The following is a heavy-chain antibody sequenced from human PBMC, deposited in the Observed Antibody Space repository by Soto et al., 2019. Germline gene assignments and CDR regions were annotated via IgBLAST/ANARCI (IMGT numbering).Heavy chain of an antibody. Sequence: ASVKVSCKASGYTFTNYYVQWVRQAPGQGLEWMGVIHPDGGHTTYSQTFQDRVTMTRDTFTSTTYMELSSLRSEDTAVYYCARGDNDYWGQGTLVTVSS. CDR3: ARGDNDY. V-gene: IGHV1-46*01. J-gene: IGHJ4*02. CDR2: IHPDGGHT. CDR1: GYTFTNYY.